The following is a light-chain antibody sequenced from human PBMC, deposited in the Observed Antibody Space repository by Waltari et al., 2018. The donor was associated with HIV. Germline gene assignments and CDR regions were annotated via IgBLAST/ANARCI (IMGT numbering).Light chain of an antibody. CDR1: SGSIAGNF. J-gene: IGLJ3*02. V-gene: IGLV6-57*01. CDR3: QSYDSNKNWV. CDR2: ESY. Sequence: NFMLTQPHSVSESPGKTVTISCTRSSGSIAGNFVQWFQRRPGSSPTTVIYESYFRTSGVPARFSCSIDRSSNSASLTISGLKTEDGADYYCQSYDSNKNWVFGGGTKLTVL.